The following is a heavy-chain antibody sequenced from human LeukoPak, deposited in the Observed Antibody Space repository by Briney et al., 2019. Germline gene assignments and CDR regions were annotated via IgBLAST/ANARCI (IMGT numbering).Heavy chain of an antibody. CDR2: IYYSGST. CDR1: GGSLSTTSW. D-gene: IGHD6-13*01. CDR3: ARVVGSIAAAANWFDP. J-gene: IGHJ5*02. V-gene: IGHV4-61*01. Sequence: SETLSLTCAVSGGSLSTTSWWVWLRQPPGKGLEWIGYIYYSGSTSYNPSLKSRVTISVDTSKNQFSLKLSSVTAADTAVYYCARVVGSIAAAANWFDPWGQGTLVTVSS.